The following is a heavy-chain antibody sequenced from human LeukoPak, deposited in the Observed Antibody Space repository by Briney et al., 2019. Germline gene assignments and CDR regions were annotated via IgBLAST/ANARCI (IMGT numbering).Heavy chain of an antibody. J-gene: IGHJ5*02. V-gene: IGHV3-23*01. Sequence: GGSLRLSCAASGFTFSSYAMTWVRQAPGKGLEWVSAISGTTSNTYYADSVKGRFSISRDNSKNSLYLQMNSLRAEDTAVYYCARDVFSGSYGWFDPWGQGTLVTVSS. CDR2: ISGTTSNT. D-gene: IGHD1-26*01. CDR3: ARDVFSGSYGWFDP. CDR1: GFTFSSYA.